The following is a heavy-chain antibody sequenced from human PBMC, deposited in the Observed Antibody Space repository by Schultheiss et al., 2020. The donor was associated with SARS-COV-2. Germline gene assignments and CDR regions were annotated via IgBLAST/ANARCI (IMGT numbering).Heavy chain of an antibody. D-gene: IGHD6-13*01. CDR3: ARWGTTAAGTWFDP. V-gene: IGHV3-72*01. J-gene: IGHJ5*02. CDR2: TRNKANSYTT. Sequence: GGSLRISCAASGFTFSDHYMDWVRQAPGKGLEWVGRTRNKANSYTTEYAASVKGRFTISRDDSKNSLYLQMNSLKTEDTAVYYCARWGTTAAGTWFDPWGQGTLVTVSS. CDR1: GFTFSDHY.